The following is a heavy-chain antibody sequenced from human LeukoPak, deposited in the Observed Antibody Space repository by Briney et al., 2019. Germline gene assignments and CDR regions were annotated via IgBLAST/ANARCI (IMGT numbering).Heavy chain of an antibody. V-gene: IGHV4-34*01. Sequence: TSETLSLTCAVYGGSFSGYYWTWIRQPPGKGLEWIGEINHSGNTNYNPSLKSRVAISVDTSKNQFSLKLSSVIAADTAMYYCARSKDGSGFAAYWGQGTQVTVSS. CDR1: GGSFSGYY. D-gene: IGHD3-22*01. J-gene: IGHJ4*02. CDR3: ARSKDGSGFAAY. CDR2: INHSGNT.